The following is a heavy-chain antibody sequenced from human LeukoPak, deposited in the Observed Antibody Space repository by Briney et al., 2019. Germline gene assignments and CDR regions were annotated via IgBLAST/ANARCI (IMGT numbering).Heavy chain of an antibody. CDR3: ARDVSPTDF. CDR2: IYHSGST. V-gene: IGHV4-38-2*02. J-gene: IGHJ4*02. D-gene: IGHD3-3*02. CDR1: GYSITSGYY. Sequence: SETLSLTCTVSGYSITSGYYWGWIRLPPGKGLEWLGSIYHSGSTFYNPSLKSRVTISVDTSKNQFSLKLNSVTAADTAIYYCARDVSPTDFWGQGTLVTVSS.